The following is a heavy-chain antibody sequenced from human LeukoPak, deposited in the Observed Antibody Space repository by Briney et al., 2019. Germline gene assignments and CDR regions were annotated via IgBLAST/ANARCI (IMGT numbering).Heavy chain of an antibody. Sequence: ASVKVSCKASGYTFTSYYMHWVRQAPGQGLEWLGIINPSGGSTSYAQKLQGRVTMTRDMSTSTVYMELSSLRSEDTAVYYCARKGHTVTTLGYYYYYMDVWGKGTTVTVSS. J-gene: IGHJ6*03. CDR3: ARKGHTVTTLGYYYYYMDV. D-gene: IGHD4-11*01. CDR2: INPSGGST. V-gene: IGHV1-46*01. CDR1: GYTFTSYY.